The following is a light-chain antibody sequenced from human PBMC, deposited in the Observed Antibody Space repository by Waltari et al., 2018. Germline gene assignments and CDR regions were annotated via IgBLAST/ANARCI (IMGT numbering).Light chain of an antibody. Sequence: QSVLTQPPSVSGAPGQRVTISCTGGRPNLWAPYDVHRYRQLPGTAPKPPIFGNSNRPSGVPDPFSGSKSGTSASLAITGLQAEDEADYYCQSYDSSLSGSDVVFGGGTKLTVL. J-gene: IGLJ2*01. CDR3: QSYDSSLSGSDVV. V-gene: IGLV1-40*01. CDR2: GNS. CDR1: RPNLWAPYD.